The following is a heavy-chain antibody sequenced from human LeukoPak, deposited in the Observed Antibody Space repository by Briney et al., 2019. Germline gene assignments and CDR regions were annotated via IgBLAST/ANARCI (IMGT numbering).Heavy chain of an antibody. CDR2: ITPRNGGT. V-gene: IGHV1-2*04. D-gene: IGHD3-16*01. Sequence: ASVKVSCKASGYTFTGYYIHWVRQAPGQGLEWMGWITPRNGGTNYAQKFQGWVTMTRDTSISTAYLQLNRLRSDDTAVYYCARGIEGGSGYYSKLPGGYWGQGTLVTVSS. CDR3: ARGIEGGSGYYSKLPGGY. J-gene: IGHJ4*02. CDR1: GYTFTGYY.